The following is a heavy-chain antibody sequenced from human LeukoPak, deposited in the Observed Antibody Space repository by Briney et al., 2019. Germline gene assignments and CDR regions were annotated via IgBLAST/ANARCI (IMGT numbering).Heavy chain of an antibody. D-gene: IGHD3-22*01. V-gene: IGHV3-30*02. CDR1: GFTFSSYG. CDR3: AKSYYYDSHGLVFPPNDY. J-gene: IGHJ4*02. Sequence: PGGSLRLSCAASGFTFSSYGMHWVRQAPGKGLEWVAFIRYDGSNKYYADSVKGRFTISRDNSKNTLYLQMNSLRAEDTAVYYCAKSYYYDSHGLVFPPNDYWGQGTLVTVSS. CDR2: IRYDGSNK.